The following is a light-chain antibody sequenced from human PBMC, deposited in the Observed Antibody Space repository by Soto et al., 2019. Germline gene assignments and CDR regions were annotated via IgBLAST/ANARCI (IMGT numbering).Light chain of an antibody. CDR2: RNN. V-gene: IGLV1-47*01. CDR3: AAWDDSLSGPV. Sequence: QSVLTQPPSASGTPGQRVPISCSGSSSNIGSNYVYWYQQLPGTAPKLLIYRNNQRPSGVPDRFSGSKSGTSASLAISGLRFEDEAEYYCAAWDDSLSGPVFGGGTKLTVL. CDR1: SSNIGSNY. J-gene: IGLJ3*02.